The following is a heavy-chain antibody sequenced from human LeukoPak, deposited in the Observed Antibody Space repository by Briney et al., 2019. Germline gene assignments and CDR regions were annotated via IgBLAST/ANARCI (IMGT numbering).Heavy chain of an antibody. CDR3: VRGYSFGPYGMDV. V-gene: IGHV3-64D*09. CDR2: ISDSGGST. CDR1: GFPFSSYA. D-gene: IGHD2-15*01. J-gene: IGHJ6*02. Sequence: AGGSLRLSCSASGFPFSSYAMHWVRQAPGKGLEYVSAISDSGGSTYYEDSVKGRFTISRDNSKNTLYLQMSSLRAEDTAVYFCVRGYSFGPYGMDVWGQGTTVTVSS.